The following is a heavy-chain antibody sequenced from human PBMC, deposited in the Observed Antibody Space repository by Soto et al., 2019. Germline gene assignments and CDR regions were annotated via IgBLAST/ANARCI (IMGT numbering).Heavy chain of an antibody. D-gene: IGHD3-22*01. Sequence: ASVKVSCKASGYTFTSYGISWVRQAPGQGLEWMGWISAYNGNTNYAQKLQGRVTMTTDTSTSTAYMELRSLRSDDTAVYYCARDTPSRYYYDGSGYFVDYWGQGTLVTVSS. J-gene: IGHJ4*02. CDR2: ISAYNGNT. CDR3: ARDTPSRYYYDGSGYFVDY. CDR1: GYTFTSYG. V-gene: IGHV1-18*01.